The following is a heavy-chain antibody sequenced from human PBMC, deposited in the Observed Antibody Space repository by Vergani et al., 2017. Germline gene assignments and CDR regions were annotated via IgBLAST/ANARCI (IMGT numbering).Heavy chain of an antibody. Sequence: QVQLVESGGGVVQPGRSLRLSCAASGFTFSSYGMHWVRQATGKGLEWVAVISYDGSNRYYAYSVKGRVTIARDNSKNTLYLQMNSLRAEDTAVYYCAKDLGSGDEDTAMVLTYYYYGMDVWGQGTTVTVSS. V-gene: IGHV3-30*18. CDR2: ISYDGSNR. CDR1: GFTFSSYG. J-gene: IGHJ6*02. CDR3: AKDLGSGDEDTAMVLTYYYYGMDV. D-gene: IGHD5-18*01.